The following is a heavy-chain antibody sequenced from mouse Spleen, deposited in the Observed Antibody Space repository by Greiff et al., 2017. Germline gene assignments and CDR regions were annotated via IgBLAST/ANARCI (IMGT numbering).Heavy chain of an antibody. CDR1: GYTFTNYW. Sequence: QVHVKQSGAELVRPGTSVKMSCKASGYTFTNYWIGWAKQRPGHGLEWIGDIYPGGGYTNYNEKFKGKATLTADKSSSTAYMQFSSLTSEDSAIYYCASGDSNWFAYWGQGTLVTVSA. CDR2: IYPGGGYT. J-gene: IGHJ3*01. V-gene: IGHV1-63*01. CDR3: ASGDSNWFAY. D-gene: IGHD2-5*01.